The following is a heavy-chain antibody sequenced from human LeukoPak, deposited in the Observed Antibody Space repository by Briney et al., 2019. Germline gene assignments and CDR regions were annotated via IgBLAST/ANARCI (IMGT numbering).Heavy chain of an antibody. CDR3: GKEENPYGSGFYALDL. D-gene: IGHD3-3*01. J-gene: IGHJ3*01. CDR1: GFSFDNYG. CDR2: ITWHRGGI. Sequence: GGSVSLSCSAFGFSFDNYGMLWVGQAPGMGLEGVSGITWHRGGIAYADSVKRRLNISRDSATKPVYLQKNSLTTEDTAVYYCGKEENPYGSGFYALDLWGQGTMVTVSS. V-gene: IGHV3-9*01.